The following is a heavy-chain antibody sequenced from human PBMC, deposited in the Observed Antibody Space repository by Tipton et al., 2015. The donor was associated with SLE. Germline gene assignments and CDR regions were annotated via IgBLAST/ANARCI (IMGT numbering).Heavy chain of an antibody. CDR1: GGSFSDYY. J-gene: IGHJ4*02. D-gene: IGHD3-3*01. CDR2: INRSGST. CDR3: ARGRTFYDFWSAYYVPY. V-gene: IGHV4-34*01. Sequence: TLSLTCAVYGGSFSDYYWSWIRQPPGKGLEWIGEINRSGSTNYNPSLKNRVTISVDTSKNQFSLNLSSVTAADTAVYYCARGRTFYDFWSAYYVPYWGQGTLVTVSS.